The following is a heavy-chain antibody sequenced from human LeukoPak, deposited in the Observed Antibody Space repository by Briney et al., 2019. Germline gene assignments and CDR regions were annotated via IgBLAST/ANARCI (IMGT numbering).Heavy chain of an antibody. J-gene: IGHJ4*02. Sequence: GGSPRLSCAASGFSFSSYYMSWVRQAPGKGLEWVALINPDGSERYYVDSVKGRFTISRDNARNSLYLQMDSLRDDDTAVYYCAKETAVAARLIDYWGQGTLVTVSS. D-gene: IGHD6-6*01. V-gene: IGHV3-7*03. CDR2: INPDGSER. CDR1: GFSFSSYY. CDR3: AKETAVAARLIDY.